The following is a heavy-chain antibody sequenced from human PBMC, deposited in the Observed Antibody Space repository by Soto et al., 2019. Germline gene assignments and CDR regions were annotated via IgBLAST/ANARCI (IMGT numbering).Heavy chain of an antibody. CDR3: VRGLPSTVVTYYYYYYMDV. Sequence: SETLSLTCAVYGGSFSGYYWSWIRQPPGKGLEWIGEINHSGSTNYNPSLKSRVTISVDTSKNQFSLKLSSVTAADTAVYYCVRGLPSTVVTYYYYYYMDVWGKGTTVTVSS. CDR2: INHSGST. CDR1: GGSFSGYY. V-gene: IGHV4-34*01. J-gene: IGHJ6*03. D-gene: IGHD4-17*01.